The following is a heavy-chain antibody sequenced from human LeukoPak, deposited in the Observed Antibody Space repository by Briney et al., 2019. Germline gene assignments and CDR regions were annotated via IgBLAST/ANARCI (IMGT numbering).Heavy chain of an antibody. CDR1: WFTHRSYV. J-gene: IGHJ4*02. Sequence: GGSLRLFRAPSWFTHRSYVMSWVRPAPGRGVECVSAISGCGGSTYYADPVKGRFTISRDNSKNTLYLQMNSLRAEDTAVYYCAKLREAVAGTAIFDYWGQGTLVTVSS. CDR3: AKLREAVAGTAIFDY. CDR2: ISGCGGST. V-gene: IGHV3-23*01. D-gene: IGHD6-19*01.